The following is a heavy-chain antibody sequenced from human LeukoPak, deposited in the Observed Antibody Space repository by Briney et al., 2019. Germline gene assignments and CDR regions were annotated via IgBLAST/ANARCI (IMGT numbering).Heavy chain of an antibody. J-gene: IGHJ4*02. CDR3: AKRQDDDSGYFDY. Sequence: GGSLRLSCAASGFTFSSYWMHWVRQAPGKGLVWVSRINSDGSSTSYADSVKGRFTISRDNSKNTLYLQMNSLGAEDTAVYYCAKRQDDDSGYFDYWGQGTLVTVSS. V-gene: IGHV3-74*01. D-gene: IGHD3-22*01. CDR1: GFTFSSYW. CDR2: INSDGSST.